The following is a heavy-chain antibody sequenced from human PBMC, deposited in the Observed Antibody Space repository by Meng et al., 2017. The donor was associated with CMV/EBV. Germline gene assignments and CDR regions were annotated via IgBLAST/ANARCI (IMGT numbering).Heavy chain of an antibody. CDR2: ISSSSSYL. D-gene: IGHD3-3*01. V-gene: IGHV3-21*01. CDR3: ARTSYDFWSGYFRGMGV. Sequence: GGPLRLSCAASGFTFSSYSMNWVRQAPGKGLEWVSSISSSSSYLYYADSVKGRFTISRDNAKNSLYLQMNSLRAEDTAVYYCARTSYDFWSGYFRGMGVWGQGTTVTVSS. CDR1: GFTFSSYS. J-gene: IGHJ6*02.